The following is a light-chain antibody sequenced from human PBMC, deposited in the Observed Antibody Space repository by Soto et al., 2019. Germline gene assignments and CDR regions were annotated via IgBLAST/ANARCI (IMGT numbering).Light chain of an antibody. CDR3: QKYSSVPV. CDR2: AAS. J-gene: IGKJ3*01. Sequence: DIQMTQSPTSLSASVGDRVTITCRASQGIRYYVAWYQQIPGKAPKRLNYAASTLQSGVPSRFSGSGSGTDFTLTITGLQPEDVATYSCQKYSSVPVFGPGTKVEIK. V-gene: IGKV1-27*01. CDR1: QGIRYY.